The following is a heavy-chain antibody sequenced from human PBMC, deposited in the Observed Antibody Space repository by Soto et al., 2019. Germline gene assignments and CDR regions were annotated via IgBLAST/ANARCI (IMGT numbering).Heavy chain of an antibody. Sequence: SETLSLTCAVYGGSFSRYYWTWIRQPPGKGLEWIGEINHSGSTNYNPSLKSRVTISVDTSKNQFSLKLTSVTAADAAVYYCARGRDDSADYYYSAMDAWGRGTKVTVSS. J-gene: IGHJ6*02. CDR3: ARGRDDSADYYYSAMDA. CDR1: GGSFSRYY. CDR2: INHSGST. D-gene: IGHD3-22*01. V-gene: IGHV4-34*01.